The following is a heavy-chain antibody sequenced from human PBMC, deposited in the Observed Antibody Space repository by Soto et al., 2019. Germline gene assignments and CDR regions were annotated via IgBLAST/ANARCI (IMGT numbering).Heavy chain of an antibody. Sequence: GESLKISCKGSGYSFAGYWITWVRQEPGKGLEWMGRIDPSDSQTYYSPSFRGHVTISVTKSITTVFLQWSSLRASDTAMYYCARQIYDSDTGPNFQYYFDSWGQGTPVTVSS. CDR1: GYSFAGYW. D-gene: IGHD3-22*01. J-gene: IGHJ4*02. V-gene: IGHV5-10-1*01. CDR2: IDPSDSQT. CDR3: ARQIYDSDTGPNFQYYFDS.